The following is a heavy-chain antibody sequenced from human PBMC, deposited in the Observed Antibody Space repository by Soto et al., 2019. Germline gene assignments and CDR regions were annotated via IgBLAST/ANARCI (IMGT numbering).Heavy chain of an antibody. CDR2: IYPGDSDT. J-gene: IGHJ4*02. CDR1: GYSFTNYW. V-gene: IGHV5-51*01. Sequence: GEALKISCQGSGYSFTNYWIGWVRQMPGKGLEWMGSIYPGDSDTRYSPSFQGQVTISADKSISTAYLQWSSLKASDTAMYYCARQAVGTTHHFVPWGQGTMVTVSA. CDR3: ARQAVGTTHHFVP. D-gene: IGHD1-1*01.